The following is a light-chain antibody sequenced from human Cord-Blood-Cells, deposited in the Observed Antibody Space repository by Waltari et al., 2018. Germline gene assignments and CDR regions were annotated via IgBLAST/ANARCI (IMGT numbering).Light chain of an antibody. Sequence: DIQMTQSPSTLSASVGDRVTITCRASQSSSSWLAWYQQKPGKAPKLLIYKASSLESGVPSRFSGSGSRTEFTLTISSLQPDDFATYYCQQYNSYSSFGQGTKLEIK. CDR3: QQYNSYSS. CDR1: QSSSSW. J-gene: IGKJ2*03. V-gene: IGKV1-5*03. CDR2: KAS.